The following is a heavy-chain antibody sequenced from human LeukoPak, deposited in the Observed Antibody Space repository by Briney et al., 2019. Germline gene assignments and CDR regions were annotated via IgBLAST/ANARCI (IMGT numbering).Heavy chain of an antibody. CDR3: VKDRPTWPIDY. D-gene: IGHD5-12*01. V-gene: IGHV3-23*01. J-gene: IGHJ4*02. CDR1: GFTLSSYW. Sequence: GGSLRLSCAASGFTLSSYWMSWVRQAPGKGLEWVSSISSNGYTTYYADSVKGRFTISRDNSKNTLCLQMNSLRAEDTAIYYCVKDRPTWPIDYWGQGALVTVSS. CDR2: ISSNGYTT.